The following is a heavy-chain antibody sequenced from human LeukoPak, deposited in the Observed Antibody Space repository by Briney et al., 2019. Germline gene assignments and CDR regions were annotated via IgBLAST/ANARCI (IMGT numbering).Heavy chain of an antibody. Sequence: ASVKVSCKASGYTFSSNYIHWVRQAPGQGLEWMGMIYPRDGSTSYAQKFQGRVTVTRDTSTSTVHMELSGLRSEDTAVYYCARDQEGFDYWGQGTLVTVSS. CDR2: IYPRDGST. CDR1: GYTFSSNY. J-gene: IGHJ4*02. V-gene: IGHV1-46*01. CDR3: ARDQEGFDY.